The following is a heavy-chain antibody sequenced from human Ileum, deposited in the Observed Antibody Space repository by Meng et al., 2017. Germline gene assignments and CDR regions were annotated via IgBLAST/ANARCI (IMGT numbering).Heavy chain of an antibody. V-gene: IGHV4-4*02. Sequence: QGELEASGPGLVEPSGTLSLTCVFSGDSSSSSNWWNWVRQPPGKGLEWIGEIFHTGSTNYNPSLKSRVTISADKSKNQFSLNLSSVTAADTAVYYCATNKNKKIDYWGQGTLVTVSS. CDR2: IFHTGST. J-gene: IGHJ4*02. CDR3: ATNKNKKIDY. CDR1: GDSSSSSNW. D-gene: IGHD2/OR15-2a*01.